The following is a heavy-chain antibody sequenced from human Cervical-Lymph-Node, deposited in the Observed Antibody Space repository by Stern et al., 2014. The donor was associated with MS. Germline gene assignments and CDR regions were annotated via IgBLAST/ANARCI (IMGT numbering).Heavy chain of an antibody. D-gene: IGHD6-13*01. V-gene: IGHV1-46*01. CDR2: INPSGGRT. J-gene: IGHJ4*02. CDR3: ARDGMTAATYYFDF. Sequence: QVQLVQSGAEVKKPGASVKVSCKASGYSFTSYYMHWVRQAPGQGLEWMGIINPSGGRTNYAQKFQDRGTMTRDTYTSAVVMEMSSRRSEDTALYYCARDGMTAATYYFDFWGQGTVVTVSS. CDR1: GYSFTSYY.